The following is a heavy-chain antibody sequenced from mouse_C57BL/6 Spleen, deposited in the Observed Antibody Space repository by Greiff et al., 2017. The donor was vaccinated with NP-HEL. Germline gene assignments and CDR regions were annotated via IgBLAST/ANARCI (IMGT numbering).Heavy chain of an antibody. CDR3: ARERGRVYFDY. CDR1: GFTFSDYY. Sequence: EVKLVESEGGLVQPGSSMKLSCTASGFTFSDYYMAWVRQVPEKGLEWVANINYDGSSTYYLDSLKSRFIISRDNAKNILYLQMSSLKSEDTATYYCARERGRVYFDYWGQGTTLTVSS. CDR2: INYDGSST. V-gene: IGHV5-16*01. J-gene: IGHJ2*01.